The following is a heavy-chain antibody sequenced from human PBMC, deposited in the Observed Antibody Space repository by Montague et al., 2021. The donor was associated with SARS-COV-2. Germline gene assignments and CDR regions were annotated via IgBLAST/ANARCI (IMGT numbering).Heavy chain of an antibody. CDR2: IYYSGST. V-gene: IGHV4-59*13. CDR3: ARASITMVRGVTRWYFGL. CDR1: GGSISSYY. J-gene: IGHJ2*01. D-gene: IGHD3-10*01. Sequence: SETLSLTCTVSGGSISSYYWSWIRQPPGKGLEWIGYIYYSGSTNYNPSLKGRVTISVDTSKNQFSLKLSSVTAADTAVYYCARASITMVRGVTRWYFGLWGRGSLVTVSS.